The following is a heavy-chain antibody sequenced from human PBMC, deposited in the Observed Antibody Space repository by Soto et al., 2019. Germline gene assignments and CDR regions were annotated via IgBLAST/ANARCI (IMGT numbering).Heavy chain of an antibody. CDR2: VYPGDSDT. CDR3: APPRRRGGSDAFDI. J-gene: IGHJ3*02. Sequence: RGESLKISCQGSGYTFSTYWIAWVRQLPGKRLEWVGVVYPGDSDTRYSPSFQGQVTISADKSTNTVYLQWNTLKTSDTATYYCAPPRRRGGSDAFDICGQGTLVTVSS. V-gene: IGHV5-51*01. CDR1: GYTFSTYW.